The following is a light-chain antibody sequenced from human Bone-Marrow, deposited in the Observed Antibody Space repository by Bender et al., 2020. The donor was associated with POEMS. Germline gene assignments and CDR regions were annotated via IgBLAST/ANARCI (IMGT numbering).Light chain of an antibody. CDR1: SSDFGSYNL. Sequence: QSALTQPASVSGSPGQSITISCTGSSSDFGSYNLVSWYQQHPGKAPRLMIYDVSNRPSGVSIRFSGSKSGNTASLTISGLQAEDEGDYYCSSYTSGRTDVVFGGGTKLTVL. CDR3: SSYTSGRTDVV. V-gene: IGLV2-14*02. CDR2: DVS. J-gene: IGLJ2*01.